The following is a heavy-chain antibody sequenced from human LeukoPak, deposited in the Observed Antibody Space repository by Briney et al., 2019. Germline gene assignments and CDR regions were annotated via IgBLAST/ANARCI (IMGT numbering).Heavy chain of an antibody. CDR2: ISSSGSTI. CDR1: GFTFSSYE. Sequence: GGSLRLSCAASGFTFSSYEMNWVRQAPGKGLEWVSYISSSGSTIYYADSVKGRFTISRDNAKNSLYLQMNSLRAEDTAVYYCARIIYCSSTSCPPSAFDIWGQGTMVTVSS. D-gene: IGHD2-2*01. J-gene: IGHJ3*02. CDR3: ARIIYCSSTSCPPSAFDI. V-gene: IGHV3-48*03.